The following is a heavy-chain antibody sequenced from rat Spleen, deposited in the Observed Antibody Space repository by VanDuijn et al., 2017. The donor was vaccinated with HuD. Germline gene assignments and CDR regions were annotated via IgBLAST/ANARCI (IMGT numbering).Heavy chain of an antibody. J-gene: IGHJ4*01. V-gene: IGHV2-72*01. D-gene: IGHD1-4*01. CDR2: IWAGGGT. Sequence: QVQLKESGPGLVQPSQTLSLTCTVSGFSLTTHHVSWVRQPPGKSLVWMGIIWAGGGTNYNSAVKSRLSISRDTSKSQVLLKMNSLQPEDTGTYYCARHGVPGYNSYVMDVWGQGASVTVSS. CDR1: GFSLTTHH. CDR3: ARHGVPGYNSYVMDV.